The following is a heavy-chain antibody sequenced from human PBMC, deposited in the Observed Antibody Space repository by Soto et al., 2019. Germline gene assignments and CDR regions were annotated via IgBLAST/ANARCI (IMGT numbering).Heavy chain of an antibody. CDR2: IIPIFGTA. J-gene: IGHJ4*02. CDR3: ARVVKLPINYYFDY. V-gene: IGHV1-69*13. Sequence: ASVKVSCKASGGTFSSYAISWVRQAPGQGLEWMGGIIPIFGTANYAQKFQGRVTITADESTSTAYMELSSLRSDDTAVYYCARVVKLPINYYFDYWGQGTLVTVSS. D-gene: IGHD1-26*01. CDR1: GGTFSSYA.